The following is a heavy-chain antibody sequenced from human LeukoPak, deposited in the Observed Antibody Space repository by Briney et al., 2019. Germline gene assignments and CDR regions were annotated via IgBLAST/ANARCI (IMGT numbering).Heavy chain of an antibody. CDR2: INTAGSST. V-gene: IGHV3-74*01. J-gene: IGHJ3*02. D-gene: IGHD5-24*01. CDR3: ARGRDGYNLVDAFDI. Sequence: AGGSLRLSCAASGFTFSTYWMHWVRQAPGKGLVWVSRINTAGSSTYYADSVKGRFTISRDNAKNSLYLQMNSLRAEDTAVYYCARGRDGYNLVDAFDIWGQGIMVTVSS. CDR1: GFTFSTYW.